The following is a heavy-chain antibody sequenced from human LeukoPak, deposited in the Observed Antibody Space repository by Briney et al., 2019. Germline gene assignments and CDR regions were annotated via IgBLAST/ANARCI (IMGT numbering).Heavy chain of an antibody. Sequence: SETLSLTCTVSGGSISSSSYYWGWIRQPPGKGLEWIGSIYYSGSTYYNPSLKSRVTISVDTSKNQFSLKLSSVTAADTAVYYCARREVVAVNNWFDPWGQGTLVAVSS. V-gene: IGHV4-39*01. CDR1: GGSISSSSYY. D-gene: IGHD2-15*01. CDR2: IYYSGST. CDR3: ARREVVAVNNWFDP. J-gene: IGHJ5*02.